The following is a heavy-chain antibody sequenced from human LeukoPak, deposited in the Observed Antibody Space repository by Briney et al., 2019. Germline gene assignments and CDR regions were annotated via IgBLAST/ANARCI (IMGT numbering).Heavy chain of an antibody. Sequence: GGSLRLSCAASGFTSDDYAMHWVRQAPGKGLEWVSGISWNSGRIGYADSVKGRFTISRDNAKNSLYLQMNSLRAEDTAVYYCAREQITIFGNAYYYYYGMDVWGQGTTVTVSS. V-gene: IGHV3-9*02. J-gene: IGHJ6*02. CDR2: ISWNSGRI. CDR3: AREQITIFGNAYYYYYGMDV. CDR1: GFTSDDYA. D-gene: IGHD3-3*01.